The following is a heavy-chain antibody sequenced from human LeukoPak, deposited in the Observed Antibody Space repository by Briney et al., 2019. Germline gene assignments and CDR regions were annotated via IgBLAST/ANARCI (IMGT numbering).Heavy chain of an antibody. J-gene: IGHJ5*02. CDR2: INPNSGGT. D-gene: IGHD6-19*01. CDR3: ARQYSSGWYGRFDP. Sequence: ASVKVSCKASGYTFTGYYMHWVRQAPGQGLEWMGWINPNSGGTNYAQKFQGRVTMTRDTSISTAYMELSRLRSADTAVYYCARQYSSGWYGRFDPWGQGTLVTVSS. V-gene: IGHV1-2*02. CDR1: GYTFTGYY.